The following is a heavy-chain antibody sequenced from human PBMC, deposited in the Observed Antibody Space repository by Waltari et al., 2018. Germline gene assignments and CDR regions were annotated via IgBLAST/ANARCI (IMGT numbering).Heavy chain of an antibody. V-gene: IGHV4-39*01. CDR3: ARHGGYFSNFDY. CDR2: IYHSGTT. J-gene: IGHJ4*02. CDR1: GGSISTIGYY. D-gene: IGHD2-21*01. Sequence: QLQPQESGPGLVKPSETLSLTCTVSGGSISTIGYYWAWVRQPPGKGLEWIGPIYHSGTTYYNPSLESRVTISVDTSRNQFSLKLRSVTAADTAVYYCARHGGYFSNFDYWGQGTLVTVSS.